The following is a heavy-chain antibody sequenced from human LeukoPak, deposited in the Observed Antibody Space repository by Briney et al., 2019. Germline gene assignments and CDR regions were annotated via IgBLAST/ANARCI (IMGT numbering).Heavy chain of an antibody. CDR1: GGSISSYY. CDR3: ARHFTPSAAGSFDY. V-gene: IGHV4-59*08. J-gene: IGHJ4*02. CDR2: IYYSGGP. Sequence: PSEPLSLTCTVSGGSISSYYWRWIRQPPGKGLVWIGYIYYSGGPNYNPSHESRVDISVNTSKIHFSLKLGSVTAADTAVYYCARHFTPSAAGSFDYWGQGTLVIVSS. D-gene: IGHD6-13*01.